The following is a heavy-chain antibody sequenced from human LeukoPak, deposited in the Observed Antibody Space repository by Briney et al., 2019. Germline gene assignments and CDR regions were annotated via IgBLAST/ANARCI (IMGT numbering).Heavy chain of an antibody. V-gene: IGHV3-53*01. D-gene: IGHD5-18*01. J-gene: IGHJ4*02. Sequence: PGGSLRLSCAASGFTVSNNYMSWVRQAPGKGLEWVSVIYSGGSTYYADSVKGRFTISGDNSKNTLYLQMNSLRAEDTAVYYCARYIYGYADYWGQGTLVTVSS. CDR2: IYSGGST. CDR1: GFTVSNNY. CDR3: ARYIYGYADY.